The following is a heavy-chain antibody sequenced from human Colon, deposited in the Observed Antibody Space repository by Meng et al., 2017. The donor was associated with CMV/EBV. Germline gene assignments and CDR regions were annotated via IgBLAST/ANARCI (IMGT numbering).Heavy chain of an antibody. CDR1: GFTFSSYA. CDR2: ISYDRSNR. V-gene: IGHV3-30*04. Sequence: GESLKISCAASGFTFSSYAMHWVRQAPGKGLEWVAVISYDRSNRNYADPVKGRFTISRDNSKNTLYLQMNSLRTDDTAVYYCARDRGLVVSRPDYWGQGTLVTVSS. D-gene: IGHD2-15*01. CDR3: ARDRGLVVSRPDY. J-gene: IGHJ4*02.